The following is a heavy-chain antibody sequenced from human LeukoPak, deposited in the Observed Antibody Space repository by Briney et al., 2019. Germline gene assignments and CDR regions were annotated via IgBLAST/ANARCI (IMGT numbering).Heavy chain of an antibody. D-gene: IGHD3-10*01. V-gene: IGHV3-72*01. CDR2: IRDKADSYTT. J-gene: IGHJ4*02. CDR3: ARGGYYGSGSPHYFDN. Sequence: QPGPSLTPSRVVSALIVTDHCAGSVRQPGGNWIELVVLIRDKADSYTTEYSASGKGTSTISRNNSKNSLYLQMNSLKTEDTAVYYCARGGYYGSGSPHYFDNWGQGTLVTVSP. CDR1: ALIVTDHC.